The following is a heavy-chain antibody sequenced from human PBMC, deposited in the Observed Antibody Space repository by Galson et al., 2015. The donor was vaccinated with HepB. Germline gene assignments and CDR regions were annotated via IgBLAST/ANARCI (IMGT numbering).Heavy chain of an antibody. D-gene: IGHD3-10*01. CDR3: AWAGFGDPFDY. CDR1: GYTFTSYY. V-gene: IGHV1-46*01. J-gene: IGHJ4*02. CDR2: ISPSGGST. Sequence: SVKVSCKASGYTFTSYYMHWVRQAPGQGLEWMGIISPSGGSTSYAQKFQGRVTMTRDTSTSTVYMELSSLRSEDTAVYYCAWAGFGDPFDYWGQGALVTVSS.